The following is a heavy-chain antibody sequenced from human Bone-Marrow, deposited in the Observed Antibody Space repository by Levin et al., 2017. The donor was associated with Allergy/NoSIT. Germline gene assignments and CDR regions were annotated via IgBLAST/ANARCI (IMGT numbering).Heavy chain of an antibody. CDR3: ATLQGTTGTTDFDY. CDR2: IIPIFGTA. J-gene: IGHJ4*02. D-gene: IGHD1-1*01. CDR1: GGTFSSYA. V-gene: IGHV1-69*01. Sequence: KISCKASGGTFSSYAISWVRQAPGQGLEWMGGIIPIFGTANYAQKFQGRVTITADESTSTAYMELSSLRSEDTAVYYCATLQGTTGTTDFDYWGQGTLVTVSS.